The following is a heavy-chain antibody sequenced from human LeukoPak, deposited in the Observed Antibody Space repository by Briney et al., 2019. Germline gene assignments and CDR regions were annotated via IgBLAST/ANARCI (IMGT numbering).Heavy chain of an antibody. J-gene: IGHJ4*02. CDR1: GYTLTELS. CDR2: FDPEDGET. CDR3: ARGRTMVRGVRYYFDY. V-gene: IGHV1-24*01. Sequence: ASVKVSCKVSGYTLTELSMHWVRQAPGKGLEWMGGFDPEDGETIYAQKFQGRVTMTEDTSTDTAYMELSSLRSEDTAVYYCARGRTMVRGVRYYFDYWGQGTLVTVSS. D-gene: IGHD3-10*01.